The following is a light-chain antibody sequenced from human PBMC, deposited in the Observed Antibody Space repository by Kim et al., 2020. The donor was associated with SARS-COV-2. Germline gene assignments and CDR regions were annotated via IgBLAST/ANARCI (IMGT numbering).Light chain of an antibody. Sequence: VALGQTVRITCQGDSLRSYYATCYQQKPGQAPILVIYGKNNRPSGIPDRFSGSSSGNTASLTITGTQAGDEADYYCNSRDSNNNVLFGGGTRLTVL. CDR1: SLRSYY. CDR3: NSRDSNNNVL. J-gene: IGLJ2*01. CDR2: GKN. V-gene: IGLV3-19*01.